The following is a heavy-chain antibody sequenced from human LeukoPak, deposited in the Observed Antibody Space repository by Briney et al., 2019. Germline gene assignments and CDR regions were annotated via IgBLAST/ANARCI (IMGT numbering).Heavy chain of an antibody. V-gene: IGHV3-23*01. J-gene: IGHJ4*02. Sequence: PGGSLRLSCAASGFTFSSYAMSWVRQAPGKGLEWVSAVSGSGGNTYYADSVKGRFTISRDNSKNTLYLQMNSLRAENTAVYYCAKDWWGTPGTFDYWGQGTLVTVSS. D-gene: IGHD3-16*01. CDR3: AKDWWGTPGTFDY. CDR1: GFTFSSYA. CDR2: VSGSGGNT.